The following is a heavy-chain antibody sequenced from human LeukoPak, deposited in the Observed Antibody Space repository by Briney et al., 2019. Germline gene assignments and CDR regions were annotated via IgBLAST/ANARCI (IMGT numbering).Heavy chain of an antibody. Sequence: GGSLRLSCAASGFSLSSSWMSWVRQAPGKGLEWVGNIKEDGSEENYVGSVKGRFTISRDNAKNSLYLHMKSLRAEDTAVYYCARNTVSAAGDYWGQGTLVPVSS. J-gene: IGHJ4*02. CDR3: ARNTVSAAGDY. CDR1: GFSLSSSW. CDR2: IKEDGSEE. D-gene: IGHD6-13*01. V-gene: IGHV3-7*01.